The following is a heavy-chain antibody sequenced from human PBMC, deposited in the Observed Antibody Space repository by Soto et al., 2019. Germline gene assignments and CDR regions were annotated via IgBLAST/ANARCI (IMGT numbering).Heavy chain of an antibody. CDR2: IIPILGIA. CDR3: ARTYCSGGSCSGQTSYYYVMDV. J-gene: IGHJ6*02. Sequence: QVQLVQSGAEVKKPGSSVKVSCKASGGTFSSYTISWVRQAPGQGLEWMGRIIPILGIANYAQKFQGRVTINADKSTSTAYMELSSLRSEDTAVYYCARTYCSGGSCSGQTSYYYVMDVCGQGTTVTVSS. D-gene: IGHD2-15*01. CDR1: GGTFSSYT. V-gene: IGHV1-69*02.